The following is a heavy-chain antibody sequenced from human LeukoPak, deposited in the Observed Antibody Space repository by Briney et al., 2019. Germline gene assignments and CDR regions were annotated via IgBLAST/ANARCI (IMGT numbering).Heavy chain of an antibody. J-gene: IGHJ4*02. CDR2: IKQDGSEK. CDR3: ARDLGSMDIVVVPAAEGDY. V-gene: IGHV3-7*01. Sequence: GGSLRLSCAASGFTFSSYWMSWVRQAPGKGLEWVANIKQDGSEKYYVDSVKGRFTISRDNAKNSLYLQMNSLRAEDTAVYYCARDLGSMDIVVVPAAEGDYWGQGTLVTVSS. CDR1: GFTFSSYW. D-gene: IGHD2-2*03.